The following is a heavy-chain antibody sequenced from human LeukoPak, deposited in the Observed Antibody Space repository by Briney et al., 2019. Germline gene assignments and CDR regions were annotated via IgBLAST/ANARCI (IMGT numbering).Heavy chain of an antibody. CDR1: GFTFSSFW. CDR2: INIDGGFT. V-gene: IGHV3-74*01. CDR3: ARSRNGLTSKFDF. D-gene: IGHD3-9*01. J-gene: IGHJ4*01. Sequence: PGGSLRLSCSASGFTFSSFWKRWVRQVPGKGLVWVSRINIDGGFTFYADSVRGRFSISRDNAKNTVYLQMDSLTAEDTAVYYCARSRNGLTSKFDFTGHGTLVTVSS.